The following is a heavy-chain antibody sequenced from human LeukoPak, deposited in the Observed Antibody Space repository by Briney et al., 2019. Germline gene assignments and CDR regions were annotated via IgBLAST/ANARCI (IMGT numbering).Heavy chain of an antibody. CDR1: GYSFTSYW. CDR2: IYPGDSDT. V-gene: IGHV5-51*01. Sequence: PGESLKISCKGSGYSFTSYWIGWVRQMPGKGLEWMGIIYPGDSDTRYSPSFQGQVTISADKSISTAYLQWSSLKASDTAMYYCARLLNHGSGSYWLPHFDYWGQGTLVTVSS. J-gene: IGHJ4*02. D-gene: IGHD3-10*01. CDR3: ARLLNHGSGSYWLPHFDY.